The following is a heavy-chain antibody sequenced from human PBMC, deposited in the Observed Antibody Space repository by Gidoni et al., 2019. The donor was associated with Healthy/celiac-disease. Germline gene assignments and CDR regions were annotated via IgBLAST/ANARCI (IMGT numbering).Heavy chain of an antibody. CDR2: ISNSSSYI. V-gene: IGHV3-21*01. D-gene: IGHD2-2*01. Sequence: EVQLVESGGGLVMPGGSLRLSCAAPGFTFSSISMNWVRQAPGKGLEWVSSISNSSSYIYYADSVKGRFTISRDNAKNSLYLQMNSLRAEDTAVYYCARALDCSSTSCSYPDFDYWGQGTLVTVSS. CDR3: ARALDCSSTSCSYPDFDY. J-gene: IGHJ4*02. CDR1: GFTFSSIS.